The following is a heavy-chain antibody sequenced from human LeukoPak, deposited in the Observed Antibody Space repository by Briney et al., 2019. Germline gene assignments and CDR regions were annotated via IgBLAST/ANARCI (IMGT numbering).Heavy chain of an antibody. CDR3: AQGFSSGWYPY. CDR2: ISLNGETT. CDR1: GFSVSSFG. Sequence: GGSLRLSCAVSGFSVSSFGMSWVRQAPGKGLEWISAISLNGETTWYADSVKGRFTISRDNSKNTLYLQLTSLRAEDTAVYYCAQGFSSGWYPYWGQGSLVSVPS. J-gene: IGHJ4*02. D-gene: IGHD6-19*01. V-gene: IGHV3-23*01.